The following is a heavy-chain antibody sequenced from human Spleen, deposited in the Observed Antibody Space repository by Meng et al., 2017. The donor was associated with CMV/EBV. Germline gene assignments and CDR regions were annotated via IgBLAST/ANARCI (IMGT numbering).Heavy chain of an antibody. CDR3: ARGFPADY. CDR2: ITTSGGST. Sequence: KVSCKACGYPVTSFYMHGVRQARGQRLEWMGIITTSGGSTSYAQKFQGRVTMTSDTSTRTVYMELSSLRSQDSAVYYCARGFPADYWGQGTLVTVSS. CDR1: GYPVTSFY. J-gene: IGHJ4*02. V-gene: IGHV1-46*01.